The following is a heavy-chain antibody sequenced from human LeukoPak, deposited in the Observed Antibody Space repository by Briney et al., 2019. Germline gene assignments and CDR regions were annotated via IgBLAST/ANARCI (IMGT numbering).Heavy chain of an antibody. CDR2: IKQDGSEK. J-gene: IGHJ6*03. D-gene: IGHD4-17*01. V-gene: IGHV3-7*01. CDR1: GFTFSSYW. CDR3: AREGSYGDYVYYYYYMDV. Sequence: AGGSLRLSCAASGFTFSSYWMSWVRQAPGRGLECVANIKQDGSEKYYVDSVKGRFTISRDNAKNSLYLQMNSLRAEDTAVYYCAREGSYGDYVYYYYYMDVWGKGTTVTVSS.